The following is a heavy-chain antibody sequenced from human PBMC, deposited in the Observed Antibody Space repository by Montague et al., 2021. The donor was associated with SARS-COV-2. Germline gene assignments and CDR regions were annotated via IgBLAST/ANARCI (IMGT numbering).Heavy chain of an antibody. J-gene: IGHJ6*02. D-gene: IGHD4-17*01. CDR3: ARSTVTNSPFGFSNKLRSRYNGMDV. V-gene: IGHV4-34*01. Sequence: SETLSLTCAVYGGSFSGYYLNWIRQPPGMGLEWIGEINHSGSTNYNPSLKSRVTIAVDTSKNQVSLKLTSVTAADTAVFYCARSTVTNSPFGFSNKLRSRYNGMDVWGQGTTVTVSS. CDR1: GGSFSGYY. CDR2: INHSGST.